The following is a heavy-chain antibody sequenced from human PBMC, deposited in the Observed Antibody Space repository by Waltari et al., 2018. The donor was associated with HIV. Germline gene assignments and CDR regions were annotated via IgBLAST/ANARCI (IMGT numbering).Heavy chain of an antibody. CDR3: ARVVGALGY. D-gene: IGHD3-16*01. CDR2: INQTGST. CDR1: GGSFSGYY. V-gene: IGHV4-34*01. J-gene: IGHJ4*02. Sequence: QVQLQQWGAGLLKPSETLSLTCAVYGGSFSGYYWSWIRQPPGKGLEWIAEINQTGSTNYNPSLKSRVTISVDTSKNQFSLRLSSVTAADTAVYYCARVVGALGYWGQGTLVTVSS.